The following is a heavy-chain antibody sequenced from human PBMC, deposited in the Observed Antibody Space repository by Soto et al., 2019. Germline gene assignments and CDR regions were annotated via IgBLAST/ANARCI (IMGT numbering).Heavy chain of an antibody. CDR3: ASGLQLWLRRINNGYSG. Sequence: QVQLVQSGAEVKKPESSVKVSCKAPEGTFSTYAISWVRQAPGQGLEWMGGIIPMFGTANYAQRFQDRVTITADESTNTVYMELSSLRSEDTAVYFCASGLQLWLRRINNGYSGWGQGTLVTVSS. CDR1: EGTFSTYA. V-gene: IGHV1-69*12. CDR2: IIPMFGTA. D-gene: IGHD5-12*01. J-gene: IGHJ4*02.